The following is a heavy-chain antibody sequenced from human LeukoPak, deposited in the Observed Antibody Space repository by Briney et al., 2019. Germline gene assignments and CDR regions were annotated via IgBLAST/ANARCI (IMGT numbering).Heavy chain of an antibody. CDR2: INPNSGGT. Sequence: ASVKVSCKASGYTFTGYYIHWVRQAPGQGLEWMGWINPNSGGTNYAQKFQGRVTKTRNTSISTAYMELSSLRSEDTAVYYCARVIQDILTGYRYYYYYYMDVWGKGTTVTISS. J-gene: IGHJ6*03. D-gene: IGHD3-9*01. CDR1: GYTFTGYY. V-gene: IGHV1-2*02. CDR3: ARVIQDILTGYRYYYYYYMDV.